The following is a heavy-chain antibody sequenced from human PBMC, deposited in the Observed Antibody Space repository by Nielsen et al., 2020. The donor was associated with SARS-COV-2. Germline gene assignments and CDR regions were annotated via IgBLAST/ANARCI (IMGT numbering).Heavy chain of an antibody. V-gene: IGHV5-51*01. CDR3: ARTGYCSGGIRYSDYYYVMDV. CDR1: GYSFTSYW. CDR2: IYPGDSDT. Sequence: GGSLRLSCKGSGYSFTSYWIGWVRQMPGKGLEWMGIIYPGDSDTRYSPSFQGQVTISADKSISTAYLQWSSLKASDTAMYYCARTGYCSGGIRYSDYYYVMDVWGQGTMVTVFS. J-gene: IGHJ6*02. D-gene: IGHD2-15*01.